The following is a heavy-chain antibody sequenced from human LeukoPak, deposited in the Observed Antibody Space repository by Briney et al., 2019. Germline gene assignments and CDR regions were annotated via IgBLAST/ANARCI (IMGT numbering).Heavy chain of an antibody. CDR2: ISWNSGSI. J-gene: IGHJ3*02. CDR3: AKDLGYQLLPRAFDI. D-gene: IGHD2-2*01. V-gene: IGHV3-9*03. CDR1: GFTFDDYA. Sequence: GGSLRLSCAASGFTFDDYAMHWVRQAPGKGLEWVSGISWNSGSIGYADSVKGRFTISRDNAKNSLYLQMNSLRAEDMALYYCAKDLGYQLLPRAFDIWGQGTMVTVSS.